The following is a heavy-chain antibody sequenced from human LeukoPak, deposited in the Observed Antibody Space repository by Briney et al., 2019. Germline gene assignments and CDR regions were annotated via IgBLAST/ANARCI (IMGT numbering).Heavy chain of an antibody. CDR2: INPNSGGT. CDR3: ASTPYYYDSSGYDDY. J-gene: IGHJ4*02. CDR1: GYTFTGYY. Sequence: ASVEVSCKASGYTFTGYYMHWVRQAPGQGLEWMGRINPNSGGTNYAQKFQGRVTMTRDTSISTAYMELSRLRSDDTAVYYCASTPYYYDSSGYDDYWGQGTLVTVSS. D-gene: IGHD3-22*01. V-gene: IGHV1-2*06.